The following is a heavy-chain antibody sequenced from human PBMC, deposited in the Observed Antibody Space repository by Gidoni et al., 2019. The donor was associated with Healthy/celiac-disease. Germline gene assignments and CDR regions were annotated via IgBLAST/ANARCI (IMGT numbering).Heavy chain of an antibody. V-gene: IGHV3-30-3*01. CDR2: ISYDGSNK. J-gene: IGHJ4*02. D-gene: IGHD2-21*01. CDR1: GFTFSSYA. CDR3: AGPDDIVVQYYFDY. Sequence: QVQLVESGGGVVQPGRSLRLSCAASGFTFSSYAMHWLRQAPGKGLEWVAVISYDGSNKYYADSVKGRFTISRDNSKNTLYLQMNSLRAEDTAVYYCAGPDDIVVQYYFDYWGQGTLVTVSS.